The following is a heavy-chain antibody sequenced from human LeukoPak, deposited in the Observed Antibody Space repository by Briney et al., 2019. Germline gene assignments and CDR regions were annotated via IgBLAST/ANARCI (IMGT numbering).Heavy chain of an antibody. CDR2: ITPNSGGT. V-gene: IGHV1-2*02. CDR3: ARSLRAPPIIAVAGIGWFDP. J-gene: IGHJ5*02. Sequence: ASVKVSCEASGYTFTGYYMDCVRDAPGQGLEWVGWITPNSGGTHYAQKSQGRVTMTRDTPISTAYMELSRLRSDDTAVYYCARSLRAPPIIAVAGIGWFDPWGQGTLVTVSS. D-gene: IGHD6-19*01. CDR1: GYTFTGYY.